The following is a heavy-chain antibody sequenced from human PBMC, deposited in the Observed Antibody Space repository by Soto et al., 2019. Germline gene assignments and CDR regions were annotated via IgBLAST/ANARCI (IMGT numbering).Heavy chain of an antibody. D-gene: IGHD5-18*01. CDR2: IFYSGST. V-gene: IGHV4-59*01. CDR3: ARGAADTALVDS. CDR1: GGSIRSYY. Sequence: SETLSLTCTVSGGSIRSYYWTWIRQPPGKGLEWLGYIFYSGSTFYNPSLKSRVTISIHTSKSQFSLQLTSVTAADTAVYYCARGAADTALVDSWGQGTLVTVSS. J-gene: IGHJ4*02.